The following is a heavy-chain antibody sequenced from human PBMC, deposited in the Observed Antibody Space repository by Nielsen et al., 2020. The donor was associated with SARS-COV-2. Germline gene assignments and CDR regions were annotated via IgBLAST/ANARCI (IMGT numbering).Heavy chain of an antibody. J-gene: IGHJ4*02. D-gene: IGHD1-1*01. CDR3: AMTTGVAEFFDY. CDR1: GGSLNDYY. CDR2: IYYSGST. V-gene: IGHV4-59*01. Sequence: GSLRLSCAVYGGSLNDYYWSWIRQPPGKGLEWIGYIYYSGSTNYNPSLKSRVTISVDTSKNQFSLKLSSVTAADTAVYYCAMTTGVAEFFDYWGQGTLVTVSS.